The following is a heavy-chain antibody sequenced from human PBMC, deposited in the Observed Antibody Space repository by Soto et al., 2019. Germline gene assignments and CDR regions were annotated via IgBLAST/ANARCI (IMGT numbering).Heavy chain of an antibody. Sequence: EVQLVESGGGLVQPGGSLRLSCAASGFTVSSNYMSWVRQAPGKGLEWVSVIYSGGSTYYADSVKGRFTISRDNSKNTLYLQMNSLRAEDTAVYYCAGATTLYGSGSQGNWFDPWGQGTLVTVSS. V-gene: IGHV3-66*01. J-gene: IGHJ5*02. CDR3: AGATTLYGSGSQGNWFDP. CDR1: GFTVSSNY. D-gene: IGHD3-10*01. CDR2: IYSGGST.